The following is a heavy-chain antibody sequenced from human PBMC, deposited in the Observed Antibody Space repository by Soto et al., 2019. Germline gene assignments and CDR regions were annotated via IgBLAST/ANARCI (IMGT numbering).Heavy chain of an antibody. Sequence: QVQLVQSGGEVKKPGASVKVSCKTSGYRFTTYGISWVRQAPGQGLEWMGWISAYNGNTNYAQKLQDRVTMTTETSTSTAYMELRSMRSDDTAVYYCAREGPVLYYCAGMDVWGHARKVTVSS. CDR2: ISAYNGNT. V-gene: IGHV1-18*01. CDR1: GYRFTTYG. CDR3: AREGPVLYYCAGMDV. J-gene: IGHJ6*02.